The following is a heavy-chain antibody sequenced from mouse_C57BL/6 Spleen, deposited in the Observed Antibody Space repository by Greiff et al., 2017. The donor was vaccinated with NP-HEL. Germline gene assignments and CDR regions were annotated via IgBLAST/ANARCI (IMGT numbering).Heavy chain of an antibody. D-gene: IGHD6-1*01. CDR2: ISDGGSYT. J-gene: IGHJ1*03. V-gene: IGHV5-4*01. CDR3: ARDKAGPHWYFDV. CDR1: GFTFSSYA. Sequence: EVKLMESGGGLVKPGGSLKLSCAASGFTFSSYAMSWVRQTPEKRLEWVATISDGGSYTYYPDNVKGRFTISRDNAKNNLYLQMSHLKSEDTAMYYCARDKAGPHWYFDVWGTGTTVTVSS.